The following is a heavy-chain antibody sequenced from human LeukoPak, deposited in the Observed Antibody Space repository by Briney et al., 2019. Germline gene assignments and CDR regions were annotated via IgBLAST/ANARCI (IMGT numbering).Heavy chain of an antibody. D-gene: IGHD1-1*01. CDR1: GFTFSISA. CDR2: IIGSGGTT. Sequence: GGSLSLSCAASGFTFSISAMNWVRQAPGKGLEWVSTIIGSGGTTDYADSVKGRFTISRDNSKNTLYLQMNSLRAEDTAIYYCAKGAMEDDYYYYGMDVWGQGTTVTVSS. CDR3: AKGAMEDDYYYYGMDV. V-gene: IGHV3-23*01. J-gene: IGHJ6*02.